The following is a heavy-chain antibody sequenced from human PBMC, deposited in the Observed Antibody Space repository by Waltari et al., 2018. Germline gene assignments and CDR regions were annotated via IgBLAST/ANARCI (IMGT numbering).Heavy chain of an antibody. D-gene: IGHD3-10*01. CDR3: ATHQQSWLINAMDV. CDR2: FIPNSGGT. Sequence: QVQLVQCGAEVKKPGPSVKVSSKESGYTLCAHHIHWVRPAPGQGLEWVGRFIPNSGGTNYAQNFQGRVTMTSDTSISTAYMDLNSLRYDDTATYYGATHQQSWLINAMDVWGQGTTVTVSS. V-gene: IGHV1-2*06. J-gene: IGHJ6*02. CDR1: GYTLCAHH.